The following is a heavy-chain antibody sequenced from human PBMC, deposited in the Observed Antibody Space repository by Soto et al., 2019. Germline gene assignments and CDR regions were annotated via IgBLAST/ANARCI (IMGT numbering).Heavy chain of an antibody. J-gene: IGHJ4*02. V-gene: IGHV4-31*03. CDR1: GGSISSGGYY. CDR3: ATESGSYYDY. Sequence: SETLSLTCTVSGGSISSGGYYWSWIRQHPGKGLEWIGYIYYSGSTYYNPSLKSRVTISVDTSKNQFSLKLSSVTAADTAVYYCATESGSYYDYWGQGTLVTVSS. CDR2: IYYSGST. D-gene: IGHD1-26*01.